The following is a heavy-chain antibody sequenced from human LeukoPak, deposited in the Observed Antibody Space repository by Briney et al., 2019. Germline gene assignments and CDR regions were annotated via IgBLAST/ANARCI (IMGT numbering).Heavy chain of an antibody. J-gene: IGHJ4*02. Sequence: GGSLRLSCAASGFSFNNYVMSWVRQAPGKGLEWVSAISGDGARTYYADSVKGRFTISRDNSKNTLDLQMNSLRAEDTAIYYCAKTVVVITFRFDSWGQGSLVTVSS. CDR3: AKTVVVITFRFDS. CDR1: GFSFNNYV. CDR2: ISGDGART. V-gene: IGHV3-23*01. D-gene: IGHD4/OR15-4a*01.